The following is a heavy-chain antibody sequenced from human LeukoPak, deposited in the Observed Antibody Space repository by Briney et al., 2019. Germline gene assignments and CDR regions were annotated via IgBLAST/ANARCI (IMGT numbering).Heavy chain of an antibody. CDR1: GFTFISYG. CDR2: FSGSGGTT. CDR3: TKGRVSSNGWTFNDY. J-gene: IGHJ4*02. Sequence: GGSLRLSCAASGFTFISYGMSWVRQAPGKGLEWVSSFSGSGGTTYYADSVKGRFTISRDNSKNTLYLQMNSLRAEHTAVYYCTKGRVSSNGWTFNDYWGQGTLVTVSS. D-gene: IGHD3-22*01. V-gene: IGHV3-23*01.